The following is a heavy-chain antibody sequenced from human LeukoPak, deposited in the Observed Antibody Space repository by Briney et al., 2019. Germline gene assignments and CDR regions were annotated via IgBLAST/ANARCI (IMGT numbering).Heavy chain of an antibody. CDR2: IYYSGST. CDR3: ARRELRRDAFDI. CDR1: GGSISSYY. V-gene: IGHV4-59*08. Sequence: SETLSLTCTVSGGSISSYYWSWIRQPPGKGLEWIGYIYYSGSTNYNPSLKSRVTISVDTSKNQFSLKLSSVTAADTAVYYCARRELRRDAFDIWGQGTMVTVSS. J-gene: IGHJ3*02. D-gene: IGHD1-7*01.